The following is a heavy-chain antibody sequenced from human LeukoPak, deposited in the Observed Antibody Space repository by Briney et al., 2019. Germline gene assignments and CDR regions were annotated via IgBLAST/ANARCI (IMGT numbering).Heavy chain of an antibody. CDR2: IIPIFGTA. V-gene: IGHV1-69*13. J-gene: IGHJ5*02. CDR3: ARVAGNSNYVWGKFHWFDP. D-gene: IGHD3-16*01. CDR1: GGTFSSYA. Sequence: SVKVSYKASGGTFSSYAISWVRQAPGQGLEWMGGIIPIFGTANYAQKFQGRVTITADESTSTAYMELSSLRSEDTAVYYCARVAGNSNYVWGKFHWFDPWGQGTLVTVSS.